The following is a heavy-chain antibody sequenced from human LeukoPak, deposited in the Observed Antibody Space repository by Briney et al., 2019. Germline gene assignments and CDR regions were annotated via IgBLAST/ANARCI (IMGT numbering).Heavy chain of an antibody. D-gene: IGHD4-17*01. CDR2: ISGGGGGT. CDR1: GFTFTTYA. CDR3: ANGGRAVTSAY. J-gene: IGHJ4*02. V-gene: IGHV3-23*01. Sequence: GGSLRLSCAASGFTFTTYAMGWVRQSPGKGLEWVSSISGGGGGTYYAEFVKGRFTISRDNSKNTLYLQMNSLRVEDTAVYYCANGGRAVTSAYWGQGTLVTVSS.